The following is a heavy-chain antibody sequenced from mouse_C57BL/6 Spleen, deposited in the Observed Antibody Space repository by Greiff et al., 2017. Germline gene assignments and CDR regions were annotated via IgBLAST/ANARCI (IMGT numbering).Heavy chain of an antibody. CDR2: IYPGDGDT. CDR3: ARSYYGNLYAMDY. J-gene: IGHJ4*01. Sequence: VQLQQSGAELVKPGASVKISCKASGYAFSSYWMNWVKQRPGKGLEWIGQIYPGDGDTNYNGKFKGKATLTADKSSSTAYMQLSSLTSEDSAVYFCARSYYGNLYAMDYWGQGTSVTVSS. CDR1: GYAFSSYW. D-gene: IGHD2-10*01. V-gene: IGHV1-80*01.